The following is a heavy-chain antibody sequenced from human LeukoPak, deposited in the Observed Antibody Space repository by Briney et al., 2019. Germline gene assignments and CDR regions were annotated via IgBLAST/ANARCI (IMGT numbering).Heavy chain of an antibody. CDR3: AKEPGLRRHYYFDY. CDR1: GFTFSSYW. J-gene: IGHJ4*02. CDR2: INTDGSST. Sequence: GGSLRLSCAASGFTFSSYWMHWVRQAPGKGLVWVSRINTDGSSTSYADSVKGRFTISRDNSKNTLYLQMNSLRAEDTAVYYCAKEPGLRRHYYFDYWGQGTLVTVSS. D-gene: IGHD4-17*01. V-gene: IGHV3-74*01.